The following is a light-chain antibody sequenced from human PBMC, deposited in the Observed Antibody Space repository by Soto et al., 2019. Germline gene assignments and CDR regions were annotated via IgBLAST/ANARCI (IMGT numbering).Light chain of an antibody. V-gene: IGKV1-27*01. CDR1: RGMDHF. J-gene: IGKJ3*01. Sequence: DIQMTQFPSPRSVSVGDRFTITCRESRGMDHFLAWYRQKPGKVPTLLIYSPSTFQSGVPSRFSGSGSGTDFTLTITSLQPEDVATYYCQEHYGGLPVAFGPGTKVDV. CDR2: SPS. CDR3: QEHYGGLPVA.